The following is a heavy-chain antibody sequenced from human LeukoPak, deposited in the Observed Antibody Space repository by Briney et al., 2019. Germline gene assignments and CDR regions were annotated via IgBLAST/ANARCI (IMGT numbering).Heavy chain of an antibody. J-gene: IGHJ4*02. CDR3: VKGPTYDY. V-gene: IGHV3-64D*06. CDR1: GFTFSPYS. CDR2: INYNGGST. Sequence: GGSLRLSFLASGFTFSPYSMHSVRQAPGRGLEYVSGINYNGGSTNYADSVKGRFTISRDNSKNTLYLQMSSLRAEDTAVYYCVKGPTYDYWGQGTLVTVSS.